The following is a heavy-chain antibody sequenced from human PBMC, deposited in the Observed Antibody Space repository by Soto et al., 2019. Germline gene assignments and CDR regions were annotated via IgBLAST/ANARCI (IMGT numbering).Heavy chain of an antibody. CDR1: GGSISSYY. D-gene: IGHD5-12*01. CDR2: MYYGGRT. V-gene: IGHV4-59*08. Sequence: SETLSLTCTVSGGSISSYYWSWIRQPPGKGLEWIGYMYYGGRTNYNPSLKSRVTISVDTSKMQVSLKLSSVTAADTAVYFCARGTPSPHIVRSSRGTWFDPWGQGTLVTVSS. J-gene: IGHJ5*02. CDR3: ARGTPSPHIVRSSRGTWFDP.